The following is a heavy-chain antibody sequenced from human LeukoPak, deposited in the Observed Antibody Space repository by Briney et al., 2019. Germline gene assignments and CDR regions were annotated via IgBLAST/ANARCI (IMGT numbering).Heavy chain of an antibody. Sequence: GASVKVSCKASGYXFTGYFIHWVRQAPGQGLEWMGWINPNSGGTNYAQKFQGRVTMTRDTSISTAYMELSRLRSDDTAVYYCASSIVYCSSISCYFNWGQGTLVTVSS. CDR1: GYXFTGYF. V-gene: IGHV1-2*02. CDR3: ASSIVYCSSISCYFN. CDR2: INPNSGGT. J-gene: IGHJ4*02. D-gene: IGHD2-2*01.